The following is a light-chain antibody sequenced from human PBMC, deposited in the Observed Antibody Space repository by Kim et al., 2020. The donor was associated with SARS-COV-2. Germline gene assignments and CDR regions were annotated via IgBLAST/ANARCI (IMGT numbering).Light chain of an antibody. J-gene: IGLJ2*01. V-gene: IGLV3-19*01. CDR2: GKN. Sequence: GQTVSITCQGDSLRSYYASWYQQKPGQAPVIVIYGKNNRPSGIPDRFSGSSSGNTASLTITGAQAEDEADYYGNSRDSSGNHLKVFGGGTQLTVL. CDR1: SLRSYY. CDR3: NSRDSSGNHLKV.